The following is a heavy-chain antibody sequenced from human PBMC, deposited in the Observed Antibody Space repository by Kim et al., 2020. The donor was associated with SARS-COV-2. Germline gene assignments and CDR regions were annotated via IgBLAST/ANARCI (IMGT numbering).Heavy chain of an antibody. CDR2: ISWNSGSI. D-gene: IGHD3-10*01. Sequence: LSLTCAASGFTFDDYAMHWVRQAPGKGLEWVSGISWNSGSIGYADSVKGRFTISRDNAKNSLYLQMNSLRAEDTALYYCAKDIVGYYYGSGSLRGSGGMDVWGQGTTVTVSS. CDR3: AKDIVGYYYGSGSLRGSGGMDV. CDR1: GFTFDDYA. J-gene: IGHJ6*02. V-gene: IGHV3-9*01.